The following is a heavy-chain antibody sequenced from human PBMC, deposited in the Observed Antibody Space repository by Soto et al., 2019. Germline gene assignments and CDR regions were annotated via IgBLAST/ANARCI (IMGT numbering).Heavy chain of an antibody. CDR1: GFTFSSYG. V-gene: IGHV3-30*18. D-gene: IGHD6-19*01. Sequence: QVQLVESGGGVVQPGRSLRLSCAASGFTFSSYGMHWVRQAPGKGLEWVAVISYDGSNKYYADSVKGRFTISRDNSKNTLYLQMNSRRDEDTAVYYCAKGSYSSGWQMEIWGQGTMVTVSS. J-gene: IGHJ3*02. CDR2: ISYDGSNK. CDR3: AKGSYSSGWQMEI.